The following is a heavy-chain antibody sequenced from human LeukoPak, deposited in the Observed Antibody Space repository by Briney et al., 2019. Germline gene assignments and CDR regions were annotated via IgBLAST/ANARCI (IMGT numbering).Heavy chain of an antibody. V-gene: IGHV4-61*02. CDR3: VKDRGNHVTDY. CDR2: FYSGSM. J-gene: IGHJ4*02. Sequence: SQTLSLTCTVSGGSISSGSYYWNWIRQPAGKGLEWIGRFYSGSMDYNPSLKSRVTISVDTSKNQFSLKLSSVTAADTVVYYCVKDRGNHVTDYWGQGILVTVSS. D-gene: IGHD1-14*01. CDR1: GGSISSGSYY.